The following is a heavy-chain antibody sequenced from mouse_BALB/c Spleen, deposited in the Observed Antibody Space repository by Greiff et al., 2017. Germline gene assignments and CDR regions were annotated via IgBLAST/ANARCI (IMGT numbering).Heavy chain of an antibody. V-gene: IGHV14-4*02. CDR2: LAPENGDT. J-gene: IGHJ2*01. CDR1: GFTIPDYY. CDR3: NILDD. Sequence: VPLPPSGAALVRSGASVKLSCTASGFTIPDYYMHWVKQRPDQGLAWIGWLAPENGDTEYAPKFQGKATMTADTSSNTAYLQLSSLTSEDTAVYYCNILDDGGQGTTRTVSS.